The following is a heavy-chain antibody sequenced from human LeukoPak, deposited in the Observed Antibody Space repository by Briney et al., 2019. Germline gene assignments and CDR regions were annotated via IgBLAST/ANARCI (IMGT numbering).Heavy chain of an antibody. CDR2: ISGSGGST. Sequence: GGSLRRSCAASGFTFSSYAMSWVRQAPGKGLEWVSAISGSGGSTYYADSVKGRFTISRDNSKNTLYLQVNSLRAEDTAVYYCAQSASSSSWYYGYWGQGTLVTVSS. CDR3: AQSASSSSWYYGY. V-gene: IGHV3-23*01. CDR1: GFTFSSYA. D-gene: IGHD6-13*01. J-gene: IGHJ4*02.